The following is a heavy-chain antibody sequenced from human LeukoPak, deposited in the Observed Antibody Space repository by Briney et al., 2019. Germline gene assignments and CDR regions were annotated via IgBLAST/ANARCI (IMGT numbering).Heavy chain of an antibody. CDR2: ISSSSTYS. CDR1: GFTFSDYY. D-gene: IGHD3-22*01. V-gene: IGHV3-11*06. CDR3: ARVMIGTVNWFDP. Sequence: GGSLRLSCVASGFTFSDYYMSWIRHAPGKGLEWVSYISSSSTYSSYADSVKGRFTISRDNAKNSLYLQMNSLRAEDTAVYYCARVMIGTVNWFDPWGQGTLVTVSS. J-gene: IGHJ5*02.